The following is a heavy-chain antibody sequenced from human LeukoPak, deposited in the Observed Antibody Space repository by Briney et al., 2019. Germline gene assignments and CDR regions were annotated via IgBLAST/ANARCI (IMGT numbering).Heavy chain of an antibody. V-gene: IGHV4-59*01. J-gene: IGHJ3*01. D-gene: IGHD3-16*02. Sequence: NPSETLSLTCTVSGGSISSYYWSWVRQPPGKGLEWIGYIYYSGSTRYNPSLQSRVTISVDMSKNQFSLNLRSVTAADTAVYHCAREVGVRGSYRQHDAFDVWGQGTTVTVSS. CDR2: IYYSGST. CDR3: AREVGVRGSYRQHDAFDV. CDR1: GGSISSYY.